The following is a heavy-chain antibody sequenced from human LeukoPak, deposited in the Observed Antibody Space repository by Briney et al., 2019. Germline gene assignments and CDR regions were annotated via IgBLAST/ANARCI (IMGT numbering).Heavy chain of an antibody. CDR1: GGSISSSSYY. CDR3: ARHSSGRVVPAAKRPIDY. CDR2: IYYSGST. D-gene: IGHD2-2*01. Sequence: PSETLSLTCTVSGGSISSSSYYWGWIRQPPGKGLEWIGSIYYSGSTYYNPSLKSRVTISVDTSKNQFSLKLSSVTAADTAVYYCARHSSGRVVPAAKRPIDYWGQGTLVTVSS. V-gene: IGHV4-39*01. J-gene: IGHJ4*02.